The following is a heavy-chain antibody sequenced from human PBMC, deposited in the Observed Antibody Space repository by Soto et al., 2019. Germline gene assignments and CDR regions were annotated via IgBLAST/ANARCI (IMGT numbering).Heavy chain of an antibody. V-gene: IGHV4-59*01. Sequence: SETLSLTCSVSGGSITDFFWSWIRQPPGKALEWIGYIYYTGRTDYNPSLQSRVTISVDPSKTQFSLNLRSVTTADTAVYYCARLGGVAARTFDYLGQGTLGTVLL. CDR3: ARLGGVAARTFDY. CDR2: IYYTGRT. D-gene: IGHD6-6*01. J-gene: IGHJ4*01. CDR1: GGSITDFF.